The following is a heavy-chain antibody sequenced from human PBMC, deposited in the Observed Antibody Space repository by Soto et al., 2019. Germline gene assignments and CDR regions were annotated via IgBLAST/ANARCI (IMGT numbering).Heavy chain of an antibody. J-gene: IGHJ6*02. CDR3: ARAYGGFNNGLDV. V-gene: IGHV4-59*01. Sequence: SETLSLTCTVSGDSIRSYYWTWIRQPPGKGLELIGYIYYSGSTRYNPSLKSRVTISVDMSKNQFSLKLSSVIAADTAVYYCARAYGGFNNGLDVWGQGTAVTVSS. CDR2: IYYSGST. CDR1: GDSIRSYY. D-gene: IGHD5-12*01.